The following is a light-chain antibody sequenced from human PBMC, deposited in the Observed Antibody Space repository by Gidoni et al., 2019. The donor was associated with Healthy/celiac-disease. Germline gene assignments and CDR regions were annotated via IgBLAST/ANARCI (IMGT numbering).Light chain of an antibody. Sequence: SALTQPASVSGSPGQSITISCTGTSSAGGGYNYVSWYQQHPGKAPKLMIYEVSNRPSGVSNRFSGSKSGNTASLTISGLQAEDEADYYCSSYTSSSTYVFGTGTKVTVL. CDR1: SSAGGGYNY. CDR2: EVS. CDR3: SSYTSSSTYV. V-gene: IGLV2-14*01. J-gene: IGLJ1*01.